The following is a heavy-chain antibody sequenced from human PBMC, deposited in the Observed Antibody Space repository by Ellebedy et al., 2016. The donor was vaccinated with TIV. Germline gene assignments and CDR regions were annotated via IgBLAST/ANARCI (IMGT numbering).Heavy chain of an antibody. D-gene: IGHD3-9*01. CDR3: ARGTGDKYDILTGTGGAFDI. Sequence: GESLKISCAASGFTFSNYAMSWVRQAPGKGLEWVSDFFSYDGSTHYADSVKGRFTISRDNSKSTLYLQMNSLRAEDTAVYYCARGTGDKYDILTGTGGAFDIWGQGTMVTVSS. V-gene: IGHV3-23*01. CDR1: GFTFSNYA. J-gene: IGHJ3*02. CDR2: FFSYDGST.